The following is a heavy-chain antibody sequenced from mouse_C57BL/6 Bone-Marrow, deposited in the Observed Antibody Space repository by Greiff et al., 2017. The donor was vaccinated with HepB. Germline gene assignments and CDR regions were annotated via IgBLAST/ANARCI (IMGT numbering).Heavy chain of an antibody. D-gene: IGHD1-1*01. J-gene: IGHJ2*01. CDR3: AREGAYYYGSSYYFDY. CDR2: INYDGSST. CDR1: GFTFSDYY. Sequence: EVMLVESEGGLVQPGSSMKLSCTASGFTFSDYYMAWVRQVPEKGLEWVANINYDGSSTYYLDSLKSRFIISRDNAKNILYLQMSSPKSEDTATYYCAREGAYYYGSSYYFDYWGQGTTLTVSS. V-gene: IGHV5-16*01.